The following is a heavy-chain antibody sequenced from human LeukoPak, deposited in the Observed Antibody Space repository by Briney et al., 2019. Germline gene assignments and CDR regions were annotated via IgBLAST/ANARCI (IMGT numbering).Heavy chain of an antibody. CDR1: GGSISSSSYY. CDR3: ARELRGLDY. J-gene: IGHJ4*02. CDR2: IYYSGST. V-gene: IGHV4-39*07. D-gene: IGHD4-17*01. Sequence: SETLCLTCTVSGGSISSSSYYWGWIRQPPGKGLEWIGSIYYSGSTYYNPSLKSRVTISVDTSKNQFSLKLSSVTAADTAVYYCARELRGLDYWGQGTLVTVSS.